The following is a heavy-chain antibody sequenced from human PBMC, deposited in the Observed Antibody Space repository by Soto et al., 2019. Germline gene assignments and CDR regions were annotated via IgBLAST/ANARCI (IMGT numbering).Heavy chain of an antibody. CDR1: GFRFSNYA. CDR3: TKEHRNDPDHWFDP. CDR2: IDSGGGST. V-gene: IGHV3-23*01. D-gene: IGHD1-1*01. Sequence: EVQLLVSGGGSVQPGGSLRLSCAASGFRFSNYAMSWVRQAPGTGLEWVSAIDSGGGSTYYAASVKGRFSISRDNSMNTLYLQMNSLRAEDTAIYYCTKEHRNDPDHWFDPWGQGTRVTVSS. J-gene: IGHJ5*02.